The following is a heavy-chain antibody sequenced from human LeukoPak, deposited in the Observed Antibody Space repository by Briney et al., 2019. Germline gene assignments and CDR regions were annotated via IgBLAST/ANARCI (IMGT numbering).Heavy chain of an antibody. CDR3: AREDHSSPVAFDI. J-gene: IGHJ3*02. V-gene: IGHV1-2*02. Sequence: ASVKVSCKASGYTFTGYYMHWVRQAPGQGLEWMGWINPNSGGTNYAQKFQGRVTMTRDTSISTAYMELSRLRSDDTAVYYCAREDHSSPVAFDIWGQGTMVAVSS. CDR2: INPNSGGT. D-gene: IGHD6-13*01. CDR1: GYTFTGYY.